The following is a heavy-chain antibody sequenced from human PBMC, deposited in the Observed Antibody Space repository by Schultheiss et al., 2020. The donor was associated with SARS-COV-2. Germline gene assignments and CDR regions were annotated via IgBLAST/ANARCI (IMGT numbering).Heavy chain of an antibody. J-gene: IGHJ4*02. D-gene: IGHD5-18*01. CDR3: ARDKTAMGYFDY. CDR2: ISGSGGST. V-gene: IGHV3-23*01. Sequence: GGSLRLSCAASGFTFSSYAMSWVRQAPGKGLEWVSAISGSGGSTYYADSVKGRFTISRDNAKNSLYLQMNSLRAEDTAVYYCARDKTAMGYFDYWGQGTLVTVSS. CDR1: GFTFSSYA.